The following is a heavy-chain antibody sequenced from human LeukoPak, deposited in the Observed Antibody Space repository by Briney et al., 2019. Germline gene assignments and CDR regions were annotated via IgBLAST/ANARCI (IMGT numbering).Heavy chain of an antibody. CDR1: GGSISSYY. D-gene: IGHD3-10*01. CDR2: IYTSGST. CDR3: AGASYYYGSGGHWFDP. Sequence: SETLSLTCTVSGGSISSYYWSWIRQHPGKGLEWIGYIYTSGSTNYNPSLKSRVTMSVDTSKNQFSLKLSSVTAADTAVYYCAGASYYYGSGGHWFDPWGQGTLVTVSS. V-gene: IGHV4-4*09. J-gene: IGHJ5*02.